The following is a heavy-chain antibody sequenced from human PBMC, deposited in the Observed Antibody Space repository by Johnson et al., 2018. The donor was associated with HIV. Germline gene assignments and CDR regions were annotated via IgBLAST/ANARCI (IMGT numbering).Heavy chain of an antibody. CDR3: AREAVPRGLQSAFGGAFDI. Sequence: VQLVESGGGLVQPGGSLRLSCAASGFTVSSNYMSWVRQAPGKGLEWVSVIYSGGTTYYAASVKGRFTISRDNSKNTLYLQMNNLRAEDTAVYYCAREAVPRGLQSAFGGAFDIWGQGTMVTVAS. D-gene: IGHD3-3*02. CDR2: IYSGGTT. CDR1: GFTVSSNY. J-gene: IGHJ3*02. V-gene: IGHV3-66*01.